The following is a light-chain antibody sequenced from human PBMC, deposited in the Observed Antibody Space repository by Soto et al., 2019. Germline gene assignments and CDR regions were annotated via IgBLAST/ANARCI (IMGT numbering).Light chain of an antibody. V-gene: IGKV3-15*01. J-gene: IGKJ5*01. CDR1: QSVSSN. CDR3: QQYHNWPIT. Sequence: EIVMTQSPATLSVSPGESATLSCRASQSVSSNLAWHQQKPGQAPRILMYDASTRATGISARFSGSGSGTEFTLTISSLQSEDFAGYYCQQYHNWPITFGQGTRLEI. CDR2: DAS.